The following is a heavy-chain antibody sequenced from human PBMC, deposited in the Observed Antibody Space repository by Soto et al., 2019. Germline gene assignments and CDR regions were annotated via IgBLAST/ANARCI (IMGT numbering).Heavy chain of an antibody. Sequence: SETLSLTCTVSGGSFGSSAYYWGWIRRAPGKGLEWIGSINSSGSTFSNPSLKSRVTLSVDTSKNQFSLKLTSVTAADTDLYYCSRRAPEGFDPWGQGTLVTVYS. V-gene: IGHV4-39*01. CDR3: SRRAPEGFDP. J-gene: IGHJ5*02. CDR2: INSSGST. CDR1: GGSFGSSAYY.